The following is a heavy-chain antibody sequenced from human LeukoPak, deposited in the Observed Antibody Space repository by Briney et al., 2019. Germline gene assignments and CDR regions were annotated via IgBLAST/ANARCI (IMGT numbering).Heavy chain of an antibody. D-gene: IGHD3-16*01. CDR2: ISSSSSYI. CDR1: GFTFSSYS. V-gene: IGHV3-21*01. CDR3: ARGWGAYYFDY. J-gene: IGHJ4*02. Sequence: GGSLRLSCAASGFTFSSYSMDWVRQAPGKGLEWVSSISSSSSYIYYADSVKGRFTISRDNAKNSLYLQMNSLRAEDTAVYYCARGWGAYYFDYWGQGTLVTVSS.